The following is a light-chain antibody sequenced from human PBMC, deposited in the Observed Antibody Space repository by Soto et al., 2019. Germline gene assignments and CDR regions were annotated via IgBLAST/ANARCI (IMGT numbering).Light chain of an antibody. CDR3: QQYDTSPPKYT. V-gene: IGKV3-20*01. CDR2: ATT. Sequence: VLTQIPGTRSLAPGQCVALSCTASLTVDSTNLAWYQQKPNQAPTPLIYATTARAAGIPDRSSGSGSGTDFTLTITRLEPDDDAVYYCQQYDTSPPKYTLGQGTKVDI. J-gene: IGKJ2*01. CDR1: LTVDSTN.